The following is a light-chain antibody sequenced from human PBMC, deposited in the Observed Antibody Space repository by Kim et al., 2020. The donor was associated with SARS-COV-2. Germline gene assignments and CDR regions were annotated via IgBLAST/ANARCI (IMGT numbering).Light chain of an antibody. CDR3: QQRSNWPPYT. Sequence: LSTEERAALSCRASQSVSSYLAWYQQKPGQAPRLLIYDASNRATGIPARFSGSGSGTDFTLTISSLEPEDFAVYYCQQRSNWPPYTFGQGTKLEI. J-gene: IGKJ2*01. V-gene: IGKV3-11*01. CDR1: QSVSSY. CDR2: DAS.